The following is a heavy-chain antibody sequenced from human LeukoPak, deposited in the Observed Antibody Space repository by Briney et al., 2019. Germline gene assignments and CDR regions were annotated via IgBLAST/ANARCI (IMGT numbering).Heavy chain of an antibody. Sequence: RPGGSLRLSCATSGFTFVDYGLSWVRRAPGKGLEWLCAINYNGAITDYADSVKGRITISRDNAKNSLYLRMDSLRAEDTALYYCARDRLGPSFSVSHFDLWGQGTLVTVSS. V-gene: IGHV3-20*04. D-gene: IGHD3-3*02. CDR2: INYNGAIT. J-gene: IGHJ4*02. CDR3: ARDRLGPSFSVSHFDL. CDR1: GFTFVDYG.